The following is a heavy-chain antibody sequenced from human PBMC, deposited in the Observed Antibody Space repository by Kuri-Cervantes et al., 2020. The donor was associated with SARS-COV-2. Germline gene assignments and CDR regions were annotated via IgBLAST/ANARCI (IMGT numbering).Heavy chain of an antibody. J-gene: IGHJ6*03. Sequence: GGSLRLSCAASGFTFSDYNINWVRQAPGKGLEWVSYISSSSRTIYYADSVKGRFTISRDNGRNSLYLQMNSLRAEDTAVYYCAKDRVVVVPAAIAGYMDVWGKGTTVTVSS. V-gene: IGHV3-48*01. CDR3: AKDRVVVVPAAIAGYMDV. D-gene: IGHD2-2*01. CDR1: GFTFSDYN. CDR2: ISSSSRTI.